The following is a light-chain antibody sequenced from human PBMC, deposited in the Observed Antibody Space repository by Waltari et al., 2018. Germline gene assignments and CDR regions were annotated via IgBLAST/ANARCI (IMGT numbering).Light chain of an antibody. CDR2: AAS. CDR3: QQSYSTPT. J-gene: IGKJ4*01. Sequence: DIQMTQSPSSLSASVGDRVTITCRASQSISSYLNWYQQKPGKAPNLRIYAASSLQSGVPSRFSGGGSGTDFTLTISSLQPEDFATYYCQQSYSTPTFGGGTKVEIK. CDR1: QSISSY. V-gene: IGKV1-39*01.